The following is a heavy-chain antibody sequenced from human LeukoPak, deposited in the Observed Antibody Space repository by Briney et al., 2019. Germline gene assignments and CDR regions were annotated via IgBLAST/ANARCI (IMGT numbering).Heavy chain of an antibody. CDR3: ASNHDILTGYSYFDY. V-gene: IGHV1-69*13. J-gene: IGHJ4*02. CDR1: GGTFSSYA. Sequence: ASVTVSCKASGGTFSSYAISWVRQAPGQGLEWMGGIIPIFGTANYAQKFQGRVTITADESTSTAYMELSSLRSEDTAVYYCASNHDILTGYSYFDYWGQGTLVTVSS. D-gene: IGHD3-9*01. CDR2: IIPIFGTA.